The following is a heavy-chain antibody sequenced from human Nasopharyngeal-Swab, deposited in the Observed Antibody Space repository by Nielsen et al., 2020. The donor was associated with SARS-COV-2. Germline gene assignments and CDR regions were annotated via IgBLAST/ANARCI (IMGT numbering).Heavy chain of an antibody. CDR1: GGSISSGSIRSYY. V-gene: IGHV4-61*01. J-gene: IGHJ4*02. CDR2: FSYTGTT. D-gene: IGHD1-26*01. Sequence: SEILSLTCTVSGGSISSGSIRSYYWSWIRQPPGKGLEWIGYFSYTGTTNYNPSLKSRVTISVDMSKNQFSLKLSPVAAADTAVYYCAREVVGGLVDSWGQGTLVTVSS. CDR3: AREVVGGLVDS.